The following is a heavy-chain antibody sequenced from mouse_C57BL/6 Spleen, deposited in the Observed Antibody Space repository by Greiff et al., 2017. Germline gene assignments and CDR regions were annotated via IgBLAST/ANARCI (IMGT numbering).Heavy chain of an antibody. V-gene: IGHV1-52*01. D-gene: IGHD1-1*01. CDR3: ARFYYYGSSLDY. CDR2: IDPSDSET. Sequence: QVQLQQPGAELVRPGSSVKLSCKASGYTFTSYWMHWVKQRPIQGLEWIGNIDPSDSETHYNQKFKDKATLTVDKSSSTAYMQLSSLTSEDSAVYYCARFYYYGSSLDYWGQGTTLTVSS. J-gene: IGHJ2*01. CDR1: GYTFTSYW.